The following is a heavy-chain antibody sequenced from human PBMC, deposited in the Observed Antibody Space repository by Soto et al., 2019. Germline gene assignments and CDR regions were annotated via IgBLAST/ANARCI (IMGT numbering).Heavy chain of an antibody. V-gene: IGHV3-30*18. D-gene: IGHD6-19*01. Sequence: QVQLVESGGGVVQPGRSLRVSCAASGFTFSIYAMHWVRQAPGTGLEWVAVISYDGTKTYYADSVKGRFTISRDNSKNTVYLQMNSLRDEDTAVYYCAKDRGPRRQWLIDHFDYWGQGTLVTASP. CDR1: GFTFSIYA. CDR3: AKDRGPRRQWLIDHFDY. J-gene: IGHJ4*02. CDR2: ISYDGTKT.